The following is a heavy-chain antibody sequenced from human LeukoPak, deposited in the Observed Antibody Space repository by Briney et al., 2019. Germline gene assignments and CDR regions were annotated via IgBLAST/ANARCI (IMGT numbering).Heavy chain of an antibody. Sequence: SETLSLTCTVSGGSISSGSYYWSWIRQPAGKGLEWIGRIYTTGSTNYNPSLKSRLTISVDTSKNQFSLKLRSVTAADTAVYYCAGYSSSSPPGYWGQGTLVTVSS. J-gene: IGHJ4*02. CDR3: AGYSSSSPPGY. CDR2: IYTTGST. CDR1: GGSISSGSYY. D-gene: IGHD6-6*01. V-gene: IGHV4-61*02.